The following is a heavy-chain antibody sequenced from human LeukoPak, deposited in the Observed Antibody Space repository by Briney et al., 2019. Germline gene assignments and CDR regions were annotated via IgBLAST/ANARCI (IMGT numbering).Heavy chain of an antibody. CDR2: ISYDGSNK. J-gene: IGHJ4*02. V-gene: IGHV3-30-3*01. CDR1: GFTFSSYA. CDR3: ARDGPYTPTDY. Sequence: GRSLRLSCAASGFTFSSYAMHWVRQAPGKGLGWVAVISYDGSNKYYADSVKGRFTISRDNSKNTLYLQMNSLRAEDTAVYYCARDGPYTPTDYWGQGTLVTVSS.